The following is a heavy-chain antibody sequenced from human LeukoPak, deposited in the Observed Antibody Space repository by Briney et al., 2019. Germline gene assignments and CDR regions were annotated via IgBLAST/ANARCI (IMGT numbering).Heavy chain of an antibody. D-gene: IGHD2-21*02. CDR3: ARVPPGGDEYFFDY. CDR1: GGSISSYY. CDR2: IYYSGST. V-gene: IGHV4-59*01. Sequence: SETLSLTCTVSGGSISSYYWSWIRQPPGKGLEWIGYIYYSGSTNYNPSLKSRVTISVDTSKNQFSLKLSSVTAADTAVYYCARVPPGGDEYFFDYWGQGTLVTVSS. J-gene: IGHJ4*02.